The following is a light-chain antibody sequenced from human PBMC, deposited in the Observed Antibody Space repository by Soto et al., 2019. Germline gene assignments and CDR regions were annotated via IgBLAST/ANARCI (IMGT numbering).Light chain of an antibody. J-gene: IGKJ2*01. CDR3: QQYGSSALYT. CDR2: GAS. V-gene: IGKV3-20*01. Sequence: EIVLTQSPGTLSLSPGERATLSFRASQSVTSSYLAWYQQKPGKAPRLLIYGASARATGIPDRFSGSGSGTAFTLTISRLAPEDSSVYYCQQYGSSALYTFGQGTKLEIK. CDR1: QSVTSSY.